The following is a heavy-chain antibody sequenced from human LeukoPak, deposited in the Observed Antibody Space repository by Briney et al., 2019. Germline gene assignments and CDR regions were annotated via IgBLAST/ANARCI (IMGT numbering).Heavy chain of an antibody. Sequence: PGGSLRLSCAASGFTFSSYGMHWVRQAPGKGLEWVAVIWYDGSNKYYADSVKGRFTISRDNSKNTLYLQMNSLRAEDTAVYYCARVEDGYQSLDIWGQGIMVTVSS. J-gene: IGHJ3*02. D-gene: IGHD5-24*01. CDR3: ARVEDGYQSLDI. CDR2: IWYDGSNK. V-gene: IGHV3-33*01. CDR1: GFTFSSYG.